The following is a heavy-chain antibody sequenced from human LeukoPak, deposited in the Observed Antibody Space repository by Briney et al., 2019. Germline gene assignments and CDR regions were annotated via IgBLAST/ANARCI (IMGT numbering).Heavy chain of an antibody. J-gene: IGHJ6*02. D-gene: IGHD2-8*01. CDR2: IIPILGIA. V-gene: IGHV1-69*04. CDR1: GGTFSSYA. CDR3: ARDSEWSLYGMDV. Sequence: VASVKVSCKAYGGTFSSYAISWVRQAPGQGLEWMGRIIPILGIANYAQNFQGRVTITADKSTSTASMELSSLRSEDTAVYYCARDSEWSLYGMDVWGQGTTVTVSS.